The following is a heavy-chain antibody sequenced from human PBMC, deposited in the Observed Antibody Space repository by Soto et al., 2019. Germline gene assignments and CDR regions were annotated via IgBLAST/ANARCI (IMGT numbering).Heavy chain of an antibody. CDR3: AKGDSDSSGWYSVDYFDY. D-gene: IGHD6-19*01. CDR2: ISGSGGST. J-gene: IGHJ4*02. CDR1: GFTFSSYA. V-gene: IGHV3-23*01. Sequence: GGSLRLSCAASGFTFSSYAMSWVRQAPGKGLEWVSAISGSGGSTYYADSVKGRFTISRDNSKNTLYLQMNSLRAEDTAVYYVAKGDSDSSGWYSVDYFDYWGQGTLVTVSS.